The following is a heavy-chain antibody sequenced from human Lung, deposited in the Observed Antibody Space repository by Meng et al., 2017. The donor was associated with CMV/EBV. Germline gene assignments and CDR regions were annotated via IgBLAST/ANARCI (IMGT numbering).Heavy chain of an antibody. J-gene: IGHJ1*01. V-gene: IGHV4-4*03. CDR1: GDSITNHNW. D-gene: IGHD3-10*01. CDR2: IPHRGSS. CDR3: LRRSGGSV. Sequence: QWPWRKSGPSRVKPPTPLPLPCSVSGDSITNHNWWAWVRQPPGKGLEWIGEIPHRGSSAYNPSLKSRVSMSIDKSKNQFSLKLTSVTAADTAVYHCLRRSGGSVWGQGTLVTISS.